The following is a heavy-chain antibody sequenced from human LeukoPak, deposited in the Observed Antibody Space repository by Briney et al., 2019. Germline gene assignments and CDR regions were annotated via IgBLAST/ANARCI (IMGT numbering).Heavy chain of an antibody. CDR2: ITWNSDTI. V-gene: IGHV3-9*01. J-gene: IGHJ4*02. CDR3: AKGRDSSGYSLVDY. D-gene: IGHD3-22*01. Sequence: GGSLRLSCAASGFSFDEYAMHWVRQAPGKGLEWVSGITWNSDTIGYGDSVKVRFTISRDNAKNSPYLPMYSLRAEDTALYYCAKGRDSSGYSLVDYWGQGTLVTVSS. CDR1: GFSFDEYA.